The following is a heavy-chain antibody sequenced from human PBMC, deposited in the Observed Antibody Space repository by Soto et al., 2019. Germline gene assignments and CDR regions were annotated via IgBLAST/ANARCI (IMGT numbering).Heavy chain of an antibody. CDR3: ARLGRYNNLFDS. Sequence: PSETLSLTCTVSGGSISSSTYYWGWIRQPPGKGLEWIGNIYYSGSTYYNPSLKSRVTISVDTSKSQFSLKLSSVTAADTAVYYCARLGRYNNLFDSWGQGTLVTVSS. CDR2: IYYSGST. V-gene: IGHV4-39*01. CDR1: GGSISSSTYY. J-gene: IGHJ4*02. D-gene: IGHD5-18*01.